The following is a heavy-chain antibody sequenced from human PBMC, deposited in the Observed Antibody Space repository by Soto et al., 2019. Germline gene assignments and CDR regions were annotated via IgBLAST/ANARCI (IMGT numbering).Heavy chain of an antibody. CDR1: GGSISSGGYY. CDR2: IYYSGST. CDR3: ATAPLEWLSIDY. V-gene: IGHV4-31*03. D-gene: IGHD3-3*01. Sequence: PSETLSLTCTVSGGSISSGGYYWSWLRQHPGKGLEWIGYIYYSGSTYYNPSLKSRVTISVDTSKNQFSLKLSSVTAADTAVYYRATAPLEWLSIDYWGQGTLVTVSS. J-gene: IGHJ4*02.